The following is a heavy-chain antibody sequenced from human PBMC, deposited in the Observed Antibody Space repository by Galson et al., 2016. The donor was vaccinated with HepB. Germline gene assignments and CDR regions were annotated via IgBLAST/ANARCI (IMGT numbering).Heavy chain of an antibody. CDR3: ARNYYYGSWRYPFCDF. V-gene: IGHV3-30*04. Sequence: SLRLSCAASGFTFSSYPMHWVRQTPGRGLEWVAVISFDGTKKYYAASLRGRFTVSRDNSKNSLFLQMNSLRPEDTAVYYCARNYYYGSWRYPFCDFWGQGTLVTVSS. D-gene: IGHD3-10*01. J-gene: IGHJ4*02. CDR1: GFTFSSYP. CDR2: ISFDGTKK.